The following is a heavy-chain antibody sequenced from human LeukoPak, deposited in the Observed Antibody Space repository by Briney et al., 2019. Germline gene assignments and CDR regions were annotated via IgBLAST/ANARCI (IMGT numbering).Heavy chain of an antibody. CDR1: GFIFDMYA. CDR3: TKGSGGGAWAFDH. D-gene: IGHD2-15*01. V-gene: IGHV3-23*01. J-gene: IGHJ4*02. Sequence: PGGSLRLSCEASGFIFDMYAVTWVRQSPGKGLEWVSSISRSGDDIYYADSVKGRFTISRDNSKKTLYLQMNRVRVEDTAVFYCTKGSGGGAWAFDHWGQGNLVIVSS. CDR2: ISRSGDDI.